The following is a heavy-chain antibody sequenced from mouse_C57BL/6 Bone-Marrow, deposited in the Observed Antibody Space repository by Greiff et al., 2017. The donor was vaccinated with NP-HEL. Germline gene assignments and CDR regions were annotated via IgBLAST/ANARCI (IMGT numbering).Heavy chain of an antibody. CDR3: AREGGLRRRTYAMDY. J-gene: IGHJ4*01. CDR1: GYTFTSYW. CDR2: IHPNSGST. D-gene: IGHD2-4*01. V-gene: IGHV1-64*01. Sequence: QVQLQQPGAELVKPGASVKLSCKASGYTFTSYWMHWVKQRPGQGLEWIGMIHPNSGSTNYNEKFKSKATLTVDKSSSTAYMQLSSLTSEDSAVYYCAREGGLRRRTYAMDYWGQGTSVTVSS.